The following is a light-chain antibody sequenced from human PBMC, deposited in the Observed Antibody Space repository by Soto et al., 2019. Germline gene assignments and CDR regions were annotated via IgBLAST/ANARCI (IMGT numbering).Light chain of an antibody. CDR3: QEYNTYSWA. V-gene: IGKV1-5*01. CDR2: DAS. CDR1: QSINRW. Sequence: DIPMSQSPSSLSASIGDSVTITCRASQSINRWLAWYQQKPGRAPKLLIYDASSLQSGVPSRFSGSGSGTEFALTISSLQLDDFATYHCQEYNTYSWAFGQGTKVEVK. J-gene: IGKJ1*01.